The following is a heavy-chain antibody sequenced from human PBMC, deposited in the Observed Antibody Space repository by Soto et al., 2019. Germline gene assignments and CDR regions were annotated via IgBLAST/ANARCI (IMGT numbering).Heavy chain of an antibody. V-gene: IGHV1-18*01. CDR2: ISANNGNT. CDR1: GYAFTSYG. J-gene: IGHJ4*02. CDR3: ARVYYYDSSGCFDY. D-gene: IGHD3-22*01. Sequence: EASVKVSCKASGYAFTSYGISWVRQAPGQGLEWMGWISANNGNTNYAQKFQGRVTMTRDTSTSTVYMELSSLRSEDTAVYYCARVYYYDSSGCFDYWGQGTLVTV.